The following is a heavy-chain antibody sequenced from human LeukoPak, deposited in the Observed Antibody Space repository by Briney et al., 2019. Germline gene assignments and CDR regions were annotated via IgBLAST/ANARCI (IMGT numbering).Heavy chain of an antibody. CDR3: ARDREVGATGYYFDY. D-gene: IGHD1-26*01. V-gene: IGHV4-61*02. Sequence: PSETLSLTCTVSGGSISSGSYYWSWLRQPAGKGLEWIGRIYIRGSTNYNPSLKSRVTISVDTSKNQFSLKLSSVIAADTAVYYCARDREVGATGYYFDYWGQGTLVTVSS. J-gene: IGHJ4*02. CDR1: GGSISSGSYY. CDR2: IYIRGST.